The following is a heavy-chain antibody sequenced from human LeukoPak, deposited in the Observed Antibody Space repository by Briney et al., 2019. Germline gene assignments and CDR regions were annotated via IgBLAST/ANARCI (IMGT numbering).Heavy chain of an antibody. CDR1: GFSFSTYT. CDR2: INGRGNYI. CDR3: AREDTRKYSGSYKEAFDI. J-gene: IGHJ3*02. D-gene: IGHD1-26*01. Sequence: PGGSLRLSCAASGFSFSTYTMNWVRQAPGKGLEWVSSINGRGNYIYYADSVKGRFTISRDNAKNSLYLQMNSLRAEDTAVYYCAREDTRKYSGSYKEAFDIWGQGTMVTVSS. V-gene: IGHV3-21*01.